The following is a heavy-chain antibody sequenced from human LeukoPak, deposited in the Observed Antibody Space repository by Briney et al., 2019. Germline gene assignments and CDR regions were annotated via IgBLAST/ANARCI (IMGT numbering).Heavy chain of an antibody. CDR2: IYSGGST. J-gene: IGHJ4*02. CDR1: GFTFSSNY. CDR3: ARDGQYCGGDCYSIV. D-gene: IGHD2-21*02. V-gene: IGHV3-53*01. Sequence: PGGSLRLSCAASGFTFSSNYMSWVRQAPGKGLEWVSVIYSGGSTYYADSVKGRFTISRDNSKNTLYLQMNSLRAEDTAVYYCARDGQYCGGDCYSIVWGQGTLVTVSS.